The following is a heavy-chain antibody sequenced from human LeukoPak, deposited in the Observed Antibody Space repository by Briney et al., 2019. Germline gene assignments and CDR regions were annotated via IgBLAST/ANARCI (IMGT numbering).Heavy chain of an antibody. CDR1: GGSISTYD. D-gene: IGHD2-15*01. CDR2: IYNSGRT. J-gene: IGHJ3*02. Sequence: SETLSLTCTVSGGSISTYDWSWLRQPPGKGLEWIGYIYNSGRTNYNPSLESRVTISVDTSKNQFSLKLNSVTAADTAVYYCVRERNCSGASCLDGFDIWGQGTMVTVSS. CDR3: VRERNCSGASCLDGFDI. V-gene: IGHV4-59*01.